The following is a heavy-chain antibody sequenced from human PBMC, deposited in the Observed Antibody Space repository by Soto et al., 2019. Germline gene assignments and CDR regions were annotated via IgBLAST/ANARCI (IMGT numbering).Heavy chain of an antibody. J-gene: IGHJ6*02. CDR2: IYPGDSDT. D-gene: IGHD3-22*01. Sequence: PGESLKISCKGSGYSFTSYWIGWVRQMPGKGLEWMGIIYPGDSDTRYSPSFQGQVTISADKSISTAYLQWSSLKASDTAMYYCARLAPPGYFDSSNYQRELGYYGMDVWGQGTTVTVSS. V-gene: IGHV5-51*01. CDR1: GYSFTSYW. CDR3: ARLAPPGYFDSSNYQRELGYYGMDV.